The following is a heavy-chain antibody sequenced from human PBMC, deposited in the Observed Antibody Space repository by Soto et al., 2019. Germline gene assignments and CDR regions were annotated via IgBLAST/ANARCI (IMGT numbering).Heavy chain of an antibody. J-gene: IGHJ4*02. D-gene: IGHD4-17*01. CDR2: ISYDGSNK. Sequence: QVQLVESGGGVVQPGRSLRLSCAASGFTFSSYAMHWVRQAPGKGLEWGAVISYDGSNKYYADSVKGRFTIFRDNAENTLYLQMNSLRAEDTAGYYCARDSDDYGDLLHPGGYLDYWGQGTLVTVSS. CDR3: ARDSDDYGDLLHPGGYLDY. CDR1: GFTFSSYA. V-gene: IGHV3-30-3*01.